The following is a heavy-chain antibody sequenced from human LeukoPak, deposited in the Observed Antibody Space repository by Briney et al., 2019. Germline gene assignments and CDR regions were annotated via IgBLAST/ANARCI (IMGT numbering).Heavy chain of an antibody. CDR2: IYTSGST. CDR1: GGSLSRDD. J-gene: IGHJ4*02. Sequence: SETLSLTCIVSGGSLSRDDWIGVRQPAGQGLEWIGRIYTSGSTNSNPSLKSRVTMSVDTSKNQFSLKLSSVTAADTAVYYCAIDYTDAFDYWGQGTLVTVSS. CDR3: AIDYTDAFDY. D-gene: IGHD4-11*01. V-gene: IGHV4-4*07.